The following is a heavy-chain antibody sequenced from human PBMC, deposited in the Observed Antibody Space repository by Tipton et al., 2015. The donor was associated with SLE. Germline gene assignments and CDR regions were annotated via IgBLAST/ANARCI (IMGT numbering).Heavy chain of an antibody. CDR3: ARVPGLERSYYYYYIDV. D-gene: IGHD1-1*01. Sequence: TLSLTCAVYGGSFSGYYWSWIRQSPGKGLEWIGDINHSGSTNYNPSLKSRVTISVDTSKNQFSLRLRSVTAADTAVYYCARVPGLERSYYYYYIDVWGKGTTVTVSS. CDR1: GGSFSGYY. CDR2: INHSGST. J-gene: IGHJ6*03. V-gene: IGHV4-34*01.